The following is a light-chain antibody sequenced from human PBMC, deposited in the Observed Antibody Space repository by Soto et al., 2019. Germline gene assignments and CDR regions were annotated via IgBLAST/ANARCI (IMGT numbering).Light chain of an antibody. CDR3: SSFTSTSTRL. V-gene: IGLV2-14*01. Sequence: QSVLTKPASVSGSPGQSITISCTGTSSDIGSYDYVSWYQQHPGKAPNLIIYEVTDRPSGVSNRFSGSKSGSTASLTISGLQAEDEADYYCSSFTSTSTRLFGSGTKVTVL. CDR1: SSDIGSYDY. CDR2: EVT. J-gene: IGLJ1*01.